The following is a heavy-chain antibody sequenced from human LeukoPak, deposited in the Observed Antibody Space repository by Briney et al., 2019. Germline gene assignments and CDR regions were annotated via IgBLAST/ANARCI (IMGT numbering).Heavy chain of an antibody. J-gene: IGHJ6*02. D-gene: IGHD3-10*01. CDR3: ARDKKVLWFGEFYYYGMDV. V-gene: IGHV3-66*01. CDR2: IYSGGST. CDR1: GFTFSNAW. Sequence: GGSLRLSCAVSGFTFSNAWITWVRQAPGKGLEWVSVIYSGGSTYYADSVKGRFTISRDNSKNTLYLQMNSLRAEDTAVYYCARDKKVLWFGEFYYYGMDVWGQGTTVTVSS.